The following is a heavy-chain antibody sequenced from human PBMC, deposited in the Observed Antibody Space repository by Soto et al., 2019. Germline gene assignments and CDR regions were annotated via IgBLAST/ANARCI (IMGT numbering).Heavy chain of an antibody. CDR2: ISYDGSNK. Sequence: PGGSLRLSCAASGFTFSSYSMHWVRQAPGKGLEWVAVISYDGSNKYYADSVKGRFTISRDNSKNTLYLQMNSLRAEDTAVYYCARDILTYSGSSGWFDPWGQGTLVTVSS. CDR1: GFTFSSYS. D-gene: IGHD6-13*01. J-gene: IGHJ5*02. V-gene: IGHV3-30-3*01. CDR3: ARDILTYSGSSGWFDP.